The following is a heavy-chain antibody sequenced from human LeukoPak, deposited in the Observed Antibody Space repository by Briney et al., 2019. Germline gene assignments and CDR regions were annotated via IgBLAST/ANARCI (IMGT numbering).Heavy chain of an antibody. CDR1: GGSFSGYY. Sequence: PSETLSLTCAVYGGSFSGYYWSWIRQPAGKGLEWIGRIYSSGNTNYNPSLQSRVTLSVDTSKNQFSLRLSSVTAADTAIYYCARDHGVTTALNWFDPWGQGTLVTVSS. CDR3: ARDHGVTTALNWFDP. V-gene: IGHV4-4*07. J-gene: IGHJ5*02. D-gene: IGHD3-22*01. CDR2: IYSSGNT.